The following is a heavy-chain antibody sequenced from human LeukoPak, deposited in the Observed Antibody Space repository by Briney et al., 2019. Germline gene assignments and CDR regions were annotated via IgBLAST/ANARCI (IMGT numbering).Heavy chain of an antibody. J-gene: IGHJ6*03. CDR2: IYYSGST. V-gene: IGHV4-30-4*01. CDR3: ARDRESYDFWSGYYMDV. CDR1: GGSISSGDYY. D-gene: IGHD3-3*01. Sequence: SQTLSLTCTVSGGSISSGDYYWSWIRQPPGKGLEWIGYIYYSGSTYYNPSLKSRVTISVDTSKNQFSLKLSSVTAADTAVYYCARDRESYDFWSGYYMDVWGKGTTVTVSS.